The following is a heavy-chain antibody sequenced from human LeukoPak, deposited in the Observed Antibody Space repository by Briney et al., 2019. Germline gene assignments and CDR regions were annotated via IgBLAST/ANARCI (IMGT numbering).Heavy chain of an antibody. CDR1: GITFSDSA. D-gene: IGHD5-12*01. Sequence: PEGSLRLSCEASGITFSDSAMHWVRQASGRGLEWVGRSRSKANTYATAYAASMRGRFTLSRDDSTNTAYLQMNSLRDEDTAVYYCAQGRDSGYDYFAYWGQGTLVTVSS. J-gene: IGHJ4*02. CDR3: AQGRDSGYDYFAY. V-gene: IGHV3-73*01. CDR2: SRSKANTYAT.